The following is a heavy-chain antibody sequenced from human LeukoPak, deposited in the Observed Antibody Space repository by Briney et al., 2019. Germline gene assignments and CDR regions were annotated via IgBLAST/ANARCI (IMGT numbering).Heavy chain of an antibody. Sequence: PGGSLRLSCAASGFTFSSYEMNWVRQAPGKGLEWVSYISNSGTAIYYADSVKGRFTISRDNAKSSLYLQMNCLRAEDTAVYYCARAGYSMDTEYFQHWGQGTLVTVSS. CDR3: ARAGYSMDTEYFQH. CDR2: ISNSGTAI. V-gene: IGHV3-48*03. D-gene: IGHD5-18*01. CDR1: GFTFSSYE. J-gene: IGHJ1*01.